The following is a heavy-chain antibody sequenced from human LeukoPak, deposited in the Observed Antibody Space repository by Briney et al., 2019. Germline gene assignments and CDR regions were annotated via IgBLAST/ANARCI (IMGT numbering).Heavy chain of an antibody. Sequence: SETLSLTCAVYGGSFSGYYRSWIRQPPGKGLEWIREINHSGSTNYNPSLKSRVTISVDTSKNQFSLKLSSVTAADTAVYYCARYSYGYYGYWGQGTLVTVSS. CDR2: INHSGST. J-gene: IGHJ4*02. CDR1: GGSFSGYY. CDR3: ARYSYGYYGY. V-gene: IGHV4-34*01. D-gene: IGHD5-18*01.